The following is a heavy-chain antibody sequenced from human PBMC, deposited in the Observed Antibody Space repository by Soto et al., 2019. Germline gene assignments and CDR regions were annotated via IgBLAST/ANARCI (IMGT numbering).Heavy chain of an antibody. CDR1: GGSITNYY. D-gene: IGHD3-16*01. J-gene: IGHJ5*02. CDR2: MYTKERT. Sequence: SETLSLTCSVSGGSITNYYWSWIRQPAGKGLEWIGRMYTKERTNYNLSFKSRVTMSVDTPKNQFSLKLNAVTAADTAVYYCARDDYKDGGDNWFDPWGQGTLVTVSS. V-gene: IGHV4-4*07. CDR3: ARDDYKDGGDNWFDP.